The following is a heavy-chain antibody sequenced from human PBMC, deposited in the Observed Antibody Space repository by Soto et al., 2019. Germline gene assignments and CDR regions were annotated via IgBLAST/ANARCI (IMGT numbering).Heavy chain of an antibody. J-gene: IGHJ4*02. CDR2: ISYDGSNK. V-gene: IGHV3-30-3*01. Sequence: GGSLRLSCAASGFTFSSYAMHWVRQAPGKGLEWVAVISYDGSNKYYADSVKGRFTISRDNSKNTLYLQMNSLRAEDTAVYYCARDSYCSSTSCYTDYFDYWGQGTLVTVPQ. CDR3: ARDSYCSSTSCYTDYFDY. D-gene: IGHD2-2*02. CDR1: GFTFSSYA.